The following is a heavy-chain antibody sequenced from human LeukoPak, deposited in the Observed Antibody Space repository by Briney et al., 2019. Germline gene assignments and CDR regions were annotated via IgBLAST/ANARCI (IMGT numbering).Heavy chain of an antibody. V-gene: IGHV1-69*02. CDR1: GYTFTGYY. CDR2: IIPILGIA. Sequence: SVKVSCKASGYTFTGYYMHWVRQAPGQGLEWMGRIIPILGIANYAQKFQGRVTITADKSTSTAYMELSSLRSEDTAVYYCARSYGSGSYTFDYWGQGTLVTVSS. CDR3: ARSYGSGSYTFDY. D-gene: IGHD3-10*01. J-gene: IGHJ4*02.